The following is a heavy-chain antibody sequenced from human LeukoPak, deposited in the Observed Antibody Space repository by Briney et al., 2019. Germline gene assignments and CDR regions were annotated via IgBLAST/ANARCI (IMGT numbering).Heavy chain of an antibody. CDR1: GFTVSSNY. V-gene: IGHV3-66*02. J-gene: IGHJ4*02. CDR2: IYSGGST. Sequence: PGGSLRLSCAASGFTVSSNYMGWVRQAPGKGLEWVSVIYSGGSTYYADSLKGGFTISRDNSKNTSYLQMNSLRAEDTAVYYCARVSGGYYYDSSGYYDYWGQGTLVTVSS. D-gene: IGHD3-22*01. CDR3: ARVSGGYYYDSSGYYDY.